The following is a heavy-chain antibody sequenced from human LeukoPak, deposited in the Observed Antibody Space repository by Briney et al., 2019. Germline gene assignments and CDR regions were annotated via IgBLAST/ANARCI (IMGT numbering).Heavy chain of an antibody. CDR1: GGSISSYY. CDR3: ARQQLTYYYYYMDV. Sequence: PSETLSFTCTVSGGSISSYYWSWIRQPPGKGLEWIGYIYYSGSTNYNPSLKSRVTISVDTSKNQFSLKLSSVTAADTAVYYCARQQLTYYYYYMDVWGKGTTVTVSS. J-gene: IGHJ6*03. CDR2: IYYSGST. V-gene: IGHV4-59*08. D-gene: IGHD3-10*01.